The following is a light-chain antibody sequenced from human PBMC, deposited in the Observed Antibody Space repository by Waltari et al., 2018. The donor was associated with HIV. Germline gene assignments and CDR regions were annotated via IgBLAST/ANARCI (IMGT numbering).Light chain of an antibody. J-gene: IGKJ3*01. CDR1: ENITTF. CDR3: LQGYSSIRT. V-gene: IGKV1-39*01. CDR2: GAS. Sequence: DIQVTQSPSSLSASVGDRVPIICRTSENITTFLNWFQQKPGKIARLLSYGASRLDSGVPSRFSGTGSGTDFSLTISGLQPEDFATYCGLQGYSSIRTFGPGTKVEVK.